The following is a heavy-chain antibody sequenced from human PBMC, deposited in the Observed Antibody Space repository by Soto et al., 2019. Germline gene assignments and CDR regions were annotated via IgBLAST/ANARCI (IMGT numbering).Heavy chain of an antibody. J-gene: IGHJ4*02. CDR1: GGSISSSSYY. V-gene: IGHV4-39*01. CDR2: IYYSGST. CDR3: ARHTPAGRVDY. Sequence: SETLSLTCTVSGGSISSSSYYWGWIRQPPGKGLEWIGSIYYSGSTYYNPSLKSRVTISVDTSKNQFSLKLSSVTAADTAVYYCARHTPAGRVDYWGQGTLVTVSS. D-gene: IGHD2-2*01.